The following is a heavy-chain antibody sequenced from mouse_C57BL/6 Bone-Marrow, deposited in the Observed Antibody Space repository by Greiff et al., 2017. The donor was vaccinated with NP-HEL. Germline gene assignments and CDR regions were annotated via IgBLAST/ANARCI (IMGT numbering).Heavy chain of an antibody. D-gene: IGHD2-2*01. CDR1: GYTFTDYE. V-gene: IGHV1-15*01. CDR2: IDPETGGT. Sequence: QVQLQQPGAELVRPGASVTLSCKASGYTFTDYEMHWVKQTPVHGLEWIGAIDPETGGTAYNQKFKGKAILTADNSSSTAYMELRSLTSEDSAVYYCTRYIPWLPFYAMDYWGQGTAVTVSA. J-gene: IGHJ4*01. CDR3: TRYIPWLPFYAMDY.